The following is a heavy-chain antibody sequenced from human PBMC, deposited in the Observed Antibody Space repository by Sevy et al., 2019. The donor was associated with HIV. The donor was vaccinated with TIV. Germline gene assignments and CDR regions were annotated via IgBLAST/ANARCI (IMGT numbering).Heavy chain of an antibody. Sequence: GGSLRLSCSASEFTFSSYAMSWVRQAPGKGLEWVSSISGSGRFTYYADFVEGRFIISRDNSKNTLSVQMNSLRAEDTAVYYCEKGFCSGANCPRDYYYYGMDVWGQGTTVTVSS. J-gene: IGHJ6*02. CDR1: EFTFSSYA. V-gene: IGHV3-23*01. CDR3: EKGFCSGANCPRDYYYYGMDV. CDR2: ISGSGRFT. D-gene: IGHD2-15*01.